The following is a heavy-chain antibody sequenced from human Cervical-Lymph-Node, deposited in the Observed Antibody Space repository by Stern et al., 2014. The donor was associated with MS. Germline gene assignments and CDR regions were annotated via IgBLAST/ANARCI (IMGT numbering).Heavy chain of an antibody. D-gene: IGHD3-22*01. CDR2: FDPEDGET. V-gene: IGHV1-24*01. CDR1: GYTLTELS. J-gene: IGHJ4*02. Sequence: VQLLESGAEVKKPGASVKVSCKVSGYTLTELSMHWVRQAPGKGLEWMGGFDPEDGETIYAQKFQGRVTMTEDTSTDTAYMELSSLRSEDTAVYYCATARFTPSLVFRGYFDWGQGTLVTVSS. CDR3: ATARFTPSLVFRGYFD.